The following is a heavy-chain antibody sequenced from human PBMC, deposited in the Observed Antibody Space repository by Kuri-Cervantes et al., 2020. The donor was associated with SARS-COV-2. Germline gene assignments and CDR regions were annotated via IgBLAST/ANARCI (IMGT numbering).Heavy chain of an antibody. CDR1: GYTFTSYA. V-gene: IGHV1-3*01. Sequence: ASVKVSCKASGYTFTSYAMHWVRQAPGQRLEWMGWINAGNGNTKYSQKFQGRVTITRDTSASTAYMELSSLRSEDTAVYYCASGRPYDSSGYDPWYWGQGTLVTVSS. CDR2: INAGNGNT. J-gene: IGHJ4*02. CDR3: ASGRPYDSSGYDPWY. D-gene: IGHD3-22*01.